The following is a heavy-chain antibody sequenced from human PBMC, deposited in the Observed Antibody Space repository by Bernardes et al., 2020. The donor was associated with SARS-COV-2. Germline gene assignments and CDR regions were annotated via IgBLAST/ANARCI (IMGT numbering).Heavy chain of an antibody. V-gene: IGHV3-66*01. J-gene: IGHJ4*02. D-gene: IGHD3-22*01. CDR2: IYSGGST. CDR3: AREAPISGSGYLAPTN. CDR1: GFTVSSNY. Sequence: GGSLRLSCAASGFTVSSNYMSWVRQAPGKGLDWVSVIYSGGSTYYADSVKGRFTISRDNSKNTLYLQMNSLRAEDTAVYYCAREAPISGSGYLAPTNWGQGTLVTVSS.